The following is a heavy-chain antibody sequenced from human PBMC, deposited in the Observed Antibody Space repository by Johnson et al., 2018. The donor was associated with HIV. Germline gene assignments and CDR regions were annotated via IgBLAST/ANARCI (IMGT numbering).Heavy chain of an antibody. D-gene: IGHD3-3*01. Sequence: VQLVESGGGVVRPGGSLRLSCAASGFRFDDHGMSWVRQAPGKGLEWVSAISGSGGSTYYADSVKGRFTISRDNSKSTLYLQMNSLRAEVTAVYYCAQFRGYYAPFDIWGQGTMVTVSS. CDR3: AQFRGYYAPFDI. CDR2: ISGSGGST. J-gene: IGHJ3*02. V-gene: IGHV3-23*04. CDR1: GFRFDDHG.